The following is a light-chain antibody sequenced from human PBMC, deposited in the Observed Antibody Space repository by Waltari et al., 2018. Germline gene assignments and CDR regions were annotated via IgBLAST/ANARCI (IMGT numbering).Light chain of an antibody. Sequence: DIQMTQSPSSLSASVGDRVTITCRASQGIRDDLGWYQQKPGQPPKRLIYGASNLQSWVPVRFSGSGSGTEFTLTISSLQPEDSAIYYCLQHNTYPITFGPGTKVEIK. J-gene: IGKJ3*01. CDR1: QGIRDD. CDR2: GAS. CDR3: LQHNTYPIT. V-gene: IGKV1-17*01.